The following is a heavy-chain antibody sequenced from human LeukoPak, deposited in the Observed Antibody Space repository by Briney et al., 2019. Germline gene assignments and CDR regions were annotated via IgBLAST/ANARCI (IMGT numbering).Heavy chain of an antibody. CDR1: GFPFSGNY. Sequence: GGSLRLSCAVSGFPFSGNYMSWVRQAPGKGLEWVAKIRPDGSATYYVDSVTGRFTISRDNANNFLFLQMNSLRPEDTAVYYCARTEADDSSGYYFDEGFDYWGQGTLVTVSS. CDR2: IRPDGSAT. J-gene: IGHJ4*02. V-gene: IGHV3-7*01. D-gene: IGHD3-22*01. CDR3: ARTEADDSSGYYFDEGFDY.